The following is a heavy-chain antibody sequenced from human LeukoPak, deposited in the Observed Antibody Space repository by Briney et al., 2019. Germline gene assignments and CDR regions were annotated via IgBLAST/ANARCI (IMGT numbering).Heavy chain of an antibody. D-gene: IGHD6-25*01. Sequence: SETLSLTCTVSGGSISSYYWSWIRQPPGKGLEWIGYIYYSGSTNYNPSLKSRVTISVDTSKNQFSLKLSSVTAADTAVYYCARETSAGSDAFDIWGQGTMVTVSS. CDR1: GGSISSYY. CDR3: ARETSAGSDAFDI. J-gene: IGHJ3*02. CDR2: IYYSGST. V-gene: IGHV4-59*01.